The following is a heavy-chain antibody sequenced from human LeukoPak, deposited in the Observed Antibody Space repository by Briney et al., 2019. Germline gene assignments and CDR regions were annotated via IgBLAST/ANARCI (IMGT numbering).Heavy chain of an antibody. Sequence: GGSLRLSCAASGFTFSSYSMNWVRQAPGMGLEWVSYISSSSSTIYYADSVKGRFTISRDNAKNSLYLQMNSLRAEDTAVYYCARFMLGYCSSTSCSVDYWGQGTQVTVSS. CDR3: ARFMLGYCSSTSCSVDY. CDR1: GFTFSSYS. J-gene: IGHJ4*02. V-gene: IGHV3-48*01. D-gene: IGHD2-2*01. CDR2: ISSSSSTI.